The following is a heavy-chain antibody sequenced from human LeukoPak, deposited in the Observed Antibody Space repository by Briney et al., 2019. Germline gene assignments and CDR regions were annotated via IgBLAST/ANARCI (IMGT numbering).Heavy chain of an antibody. Sequence: SETLSLICTVSGGSINNYYWSWIRQPAGKALEWIGHIYTTGSTNYNPSLKSRVTMSVDTSKSQFSLKLSSVTAADTAVYYCARCILRGVDAFDLWGQGTMVTVSS. CDR2: IYTTGST. CDR3: ARCILRGVDAFDL. V-gene: IGHV4-4*07. J-gene: IGHJ3*01. CDR1: GGSINNYY. D-gene: IGHD2-21*01.